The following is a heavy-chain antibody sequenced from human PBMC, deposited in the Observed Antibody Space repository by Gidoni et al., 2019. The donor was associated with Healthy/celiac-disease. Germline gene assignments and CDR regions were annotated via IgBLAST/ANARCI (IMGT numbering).Heavy chain of an antibody. CDR1: GGSISSRSYY. Sequence: QLQLQESGPGLVKPSETLSLTCTVSGGSISSRSYYWGWIRQPPGKGLEWIGSIYYSGSTYYNPSLKSRVTISVDTSKNQFSLKLSSVTAADTAVYYCARVYYYGSGSYYNEYFQHWGQGTLVTVSS. D-gene: IGHD3-10*01. CDR3: ARVYYYGSGSYYNEYFQH. J-gene: IGHJ1*01. V-gene: IGHV4-39*01. CDR2: IYYSGST.